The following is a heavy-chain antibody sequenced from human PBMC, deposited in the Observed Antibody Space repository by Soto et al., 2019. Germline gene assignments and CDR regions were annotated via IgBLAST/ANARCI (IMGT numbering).Heavy chain of an antibody. CDR3: TTSGQGLQRDI. Sequence: GGSLRLSCAASGFTFSNAWMSWVRQAPGKGLEWVGRIKSKTDGGTTDYAAPVKGRFTISTDDSKNTLYLQMNRLKTEDTAVYYCTTSGQGLQRDIWGQGTMVTVSS. CDR2: IKSKTDGGTT. V-gene: IGHV3-15*01. CDR1: GFTFSNAW. J-gene: IGHJ3*02.